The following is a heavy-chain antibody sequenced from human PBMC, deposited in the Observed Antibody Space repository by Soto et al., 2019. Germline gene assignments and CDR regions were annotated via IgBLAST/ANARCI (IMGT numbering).Heavy chain of an antibody. V-gene: IGHV3-49*03. Sequence: PGGSLRLSCAGSGFTFAEYTITWLRQAPGKGLEWVGFIRGKGYGGTAEYAASVKGRFTISRDDSKSIAYLQMNSLKTEDTAVYFCTRDQPITPWGQGTMVTVS. CDR1: GFTFAEYT. J-gene: IGHJ3*01. CDR2: IRGKGYGGTA. CDR3: TRDQPITP. D-gene: IGHD3-10*01.